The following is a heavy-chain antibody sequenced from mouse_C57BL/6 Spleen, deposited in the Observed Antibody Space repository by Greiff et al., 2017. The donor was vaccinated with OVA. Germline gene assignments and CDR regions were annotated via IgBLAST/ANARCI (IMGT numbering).Heavy chain of an antibody. D-gene: IGHD4-1*01. J-gene: IGHJ2*01. V-gene: IGHV1-81*01. Sequence: QVQLQQSGAELARPGASVKLSCKASGYTFTSYGISWAKQRTGQGLEWIGEIYPRGGNTYYNEKFKGKATLTADKSSSTAYMELRSLTSEDSAVYFCARKGNWDVWYYFDYWGQGTTLTVSS. CDR2: IYPRGGNT. CDR1: GYTFTSYG. CDR3: ARKGNWDVWYYFDY.